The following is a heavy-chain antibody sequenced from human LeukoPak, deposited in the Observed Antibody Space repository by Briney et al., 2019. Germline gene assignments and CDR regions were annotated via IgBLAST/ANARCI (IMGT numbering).Heavy chain of an antibody. CDR2: IRSKAYGGTT. D-gene: IGHD3-3*01. V-gene: IGHV3-49*03. CDR3: TRVGTYYDFWSGYFT. J-gene: IGHJ4*02. Sequence: XRQAPGXGLEWVGFIRSKAYGGTTEYAASVKGRFTISRDDSKSIAYLQMNSLKTEDTAVYYCTRVGTYYDFWSGYFTWGQGTLVTVSS.